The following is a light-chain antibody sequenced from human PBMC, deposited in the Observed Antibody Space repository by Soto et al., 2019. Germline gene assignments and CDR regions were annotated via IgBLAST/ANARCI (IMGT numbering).Light chain of an antibody. CDR1: QSVSSY. CDR2: DAS. CDR3: QQRSNWPTLT. J-gene: IGKJ4*01. V-gene: IGKV3-11*01. Sequence: IVLTQSPATLSLSPGEGATLSCRASQSVSSYFAWYQQKPGQAPRLLIYDASNRATGIAARFSGSGSGTEFALTISILEPEDFEVYYCQQRSNWPTLTFGGGTKVEIK.